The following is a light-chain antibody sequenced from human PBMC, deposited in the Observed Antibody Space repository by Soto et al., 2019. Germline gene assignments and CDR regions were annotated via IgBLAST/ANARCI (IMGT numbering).Light chain of an antibody. CDR1: QSVSSN. J-gene: IGKJ1*01. CDR3: QQYNDWPWT. CDR2: GAS. Sequence: EIVMTQSPATLSVSPGERATLSCRASQSVSSNLAWYQQKPGQPPRLLIYGASTRATGIPARFSGSGSGTEFTLTISSLQSEDFAVYYCQQYNDWPWTFGQGTKVESK. V-gene: IGKV3-15*01.